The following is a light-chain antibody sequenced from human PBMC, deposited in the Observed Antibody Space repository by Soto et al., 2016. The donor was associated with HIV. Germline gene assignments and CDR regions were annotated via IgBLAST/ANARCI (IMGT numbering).Light chain of an antibody. V-gene: IGLV3-19*01. CDR3: KSRDSSGNHVA. CDR2: GKN. CDR1: SLRSYY. J-gene: IGLJ2*01. Sequence: SSELTQDPAVSVALGQTVRITCQGDSLRSYYASWYQQKPGQAPVLVIYGKNNRPSGIPDRFSGSSSGNTASLTITGAQAEDEADYYCKSRDSSGNHVAFGGGTKLTVL.